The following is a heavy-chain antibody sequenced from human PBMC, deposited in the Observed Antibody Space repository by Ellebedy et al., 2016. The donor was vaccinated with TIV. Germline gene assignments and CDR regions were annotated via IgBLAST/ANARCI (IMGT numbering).Heavy chain of an antibody. CDR1: GFTFSSYG. CDR3: ARSPTSSAFDY. Sequence: PGGSLRLSCAASGFTFSSYGMHWVRQAPGKGLEWVAVIWYDGSNKYYADAVKGRFTISRDNSKNPLYLQMNSLRAEDTPVYYCARSPTSSAFDYWGQGTLVTVSS. D-gene: IGHD6-25*01. J-gene: IGHJ4*02. V-gene: IGHV3-33*01. CDR2: IWYDGSNK.